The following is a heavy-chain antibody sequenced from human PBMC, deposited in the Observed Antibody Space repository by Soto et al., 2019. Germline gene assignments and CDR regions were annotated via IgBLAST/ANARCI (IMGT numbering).Heavy chain of an antibody. D-gene: IGHD3-16*01. V-gene: IGHV1-18*01. CDR3: VMEDNYVTPTPQDV. Sequence: QVQLVQSGAEVKKPGASVKVSCKASGYIFANYGIAWVRQAPGQGLEWMGWISPYTGNTHSATKVQGRLTMTTDTSTRPAYMDLGSLTSDDTAGYYCVMEDNYVTPTPQDVWGQGTTVTVSS. CDR2: ISPYTGNT. J-gene: IGHJ6*02. CDR1: GYIFANYG.